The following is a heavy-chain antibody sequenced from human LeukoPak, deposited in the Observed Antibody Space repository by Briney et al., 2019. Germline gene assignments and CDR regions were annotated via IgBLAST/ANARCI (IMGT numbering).Heavy chain of an antibody. CDR1: GYTFTSYD. J-gene: IGHJ5*02. V-gene: IGHV1-8*01. CDR2: MNPNSGNT. D-gene: IGHD3-10*01. CDR3: ARGLSYFAVYWFDP. Sequence: ASVKVSCKASGYTFTSYDINWVRQATGQGLEWMRWMNPNSGNTGYAQKFQGRVTMTRNTSISTAYMELSSLRSEDTAVYYCARGLSYFAVYWFDPWGQGTLVTVSS.